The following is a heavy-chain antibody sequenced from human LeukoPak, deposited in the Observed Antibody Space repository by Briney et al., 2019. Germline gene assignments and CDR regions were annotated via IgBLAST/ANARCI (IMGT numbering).Heavy chain of an antibody. V-gene: IGHV4-39*07. J-gene: IGHJ4*02. D-gene: IGHD6-19*01. CDR3: AREISGYSSGWYNYYFDY. CDR2: IYYSGST. CDR1: GGSISSTSYY. Sequence: PSETLSLTCTVSGGSISSTSYYWGWIRQPPGKGLEWIGNIYYSGSTYYNPSLKSRVTMSVDTSKNQFSLKLSSVTAADTAVYYCAREISGYSSGWYNYYFDYWGQGTLVTVSS.